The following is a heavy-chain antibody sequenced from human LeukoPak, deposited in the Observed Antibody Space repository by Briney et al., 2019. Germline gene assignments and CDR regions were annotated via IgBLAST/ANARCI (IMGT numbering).Heavy chain of an antibody. J-gene: IGHJ4*02. V-gene: IGHV3-30*18. CDR1: GFTFSSCG. CDR3: AKDPGSSSGYFDY. CDR2: ISYDGSNK. D-gene: IGHD6-6*01. Sequence: GRSLRLSCAASGFTFSSCGMHWVRQAPGKGLEWVAVISYDGSNKYYADSVKGRFTISRDNSKNTLYLQMNSLRAEDTAVYYCAKDPGSSSGYFDYWGQGTLVTVSS.